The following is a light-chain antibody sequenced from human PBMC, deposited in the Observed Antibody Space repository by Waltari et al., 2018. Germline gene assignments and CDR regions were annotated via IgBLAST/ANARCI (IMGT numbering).Light chain of an antibody. CDR2: DVT. J-gene: IGLJ2*01. Sequence: QSPLTQPASVSGSPGHSITISCTGSSSDGGGFNYVSWYQHHPDKAPKLIIYDVTTRPSGVSNRFSGSKSGNTASLTSSGVQAEDEADYYCSSFSSSTTLVFGGGTKLTVL. CDR1: SSDGGGFNY. CDR3: SSFSSSTTLV. V-gene: IGLV2-14*03.